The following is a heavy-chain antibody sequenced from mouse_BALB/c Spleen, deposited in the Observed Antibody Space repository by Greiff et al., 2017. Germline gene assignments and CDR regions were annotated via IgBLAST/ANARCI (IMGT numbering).Heavy chain of an antibody. D-gene: IGHD2-4*01. J-gene: IGHJ4*01. CDR1: GYTFTSYW. CDR2: IDPSDSYT. CDR3: AGMITDAMDY. V-gene: IGHV1-69*02. Sequence: QVQLQQPGAELVKPGASVKLSCKASGYTFTSYWMHWVKQRPGQGLEWIGEIDPSDSYTNYNQKFKGKATLTVDKSSSTAYMQLSSLTSEDSAVYYCAGMITDAMDYWGQGTSVTVSS.